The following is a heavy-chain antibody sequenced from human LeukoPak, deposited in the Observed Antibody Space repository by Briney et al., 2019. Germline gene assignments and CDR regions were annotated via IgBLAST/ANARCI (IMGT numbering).Heavy chain of an antibody. Sequence: SQTLSLTCAVSGGSISSGGYSWSWIRQPPGKGLEWIGYIYHSGSTYNNPSLNSRVTISVDRSKNQFSLKRSSVTASDTAVCYCARGSLGSIAAFDIWGQGTKVIVSS. J-gene: IGHJ3*02. CDR2: IYHSGST. CDR3: ARGSLGSIAAFDI. D-gene: IGHD3-10*01. CDR1: GGSISSGGYS. V-gene: IGHV4-30-2*01.